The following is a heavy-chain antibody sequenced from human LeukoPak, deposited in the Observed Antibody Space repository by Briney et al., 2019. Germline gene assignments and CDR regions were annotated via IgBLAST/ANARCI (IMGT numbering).Heavy chain of an antibody. V-gene: IGHV1-2*06. CDR1: GYTFTGYY. CDR2: INPNSGGT. D-gene: IGHD3-3*01. J-gene: IGHJ5*02. Sequence: ASVKVSCKASGYTFTGYYMHWVRQAPGQGLEWMGRINPNSGGTNYAQKFQGRVTMTRDTSISTAYMDLSRLRSDDTAVYYCARGDGVTIFGVVLNWFDPWGQGTLVTVSS. CDR3: ARGDGVTIFGVVLNWFDP.